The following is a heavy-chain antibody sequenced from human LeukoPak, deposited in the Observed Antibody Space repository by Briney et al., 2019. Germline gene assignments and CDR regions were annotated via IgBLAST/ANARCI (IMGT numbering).Heavy chain of an antibody. CDR3: ARGRSRIASRLVAFDN. J-gene: IGHJ3*02. CDR2: INHSGST. V-gene: IGHV4-34*01. CDR1: GGSFSGYY. Sequence: SETLSLTCAVYGGSFSGYYWSWIRQPPGKGLEWIGEINHSGSTNYNPSLKSRVTISVDTSKNQFSLKLSSVTAADTAVYSCARGRSRIASRLVAFDNWGQGTMVTVSS. D-gene: IGHD6-6*01.